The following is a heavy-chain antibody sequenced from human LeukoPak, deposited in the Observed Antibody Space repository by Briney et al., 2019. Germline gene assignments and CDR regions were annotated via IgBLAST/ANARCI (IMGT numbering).Heavy chain of an antibody. CDR1: GFTFSSYS. CDR3: ARAITMVRGVITSPIYYYYGMDV. D-gene: IGHD3-10*01. Sequence: GGSLRLSCAASGFTFSSYSMNWVRQAPGKGLEWVSSISSSSSYIYYADSVKGRFTISRDNAKNSLYLQMNSLRAEDTAVYYCARAITMVRGVITSPIYYYYGMDVWGQGTTVTVSS. J-gene: IGHJ6*02. CDR2: ISSSSSYI. V-gene: IGHV3-21*01.